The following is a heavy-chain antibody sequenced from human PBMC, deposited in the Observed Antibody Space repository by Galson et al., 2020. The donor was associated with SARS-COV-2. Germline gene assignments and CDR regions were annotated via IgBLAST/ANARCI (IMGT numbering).Heavy chain of an antibody. V-gene: IGHV4-39*07. J-gene: IGHJ4*02. CDR1: SGSISSGSYY. CDR3: ARIGTAVVRGVVDY. Sequence: SQTLSLTCTVASGSISSGSYYWGWIRQSPTRGLEWIGSVYQSGATYYNPSLKSRVTISVDTSREQFSLQLSSVTAADTAVYYCARIGTAVVRGVVDYWGQGILVSVSS. D-gene: IGHD3-10*01. CDR2: VYQSGAT.